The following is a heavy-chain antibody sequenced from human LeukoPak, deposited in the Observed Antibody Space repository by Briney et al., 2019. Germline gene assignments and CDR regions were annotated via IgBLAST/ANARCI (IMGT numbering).Heavy chain of an antibody. CDR3: ARDTAMVTVRFYYGMDV. CDR2: ISAYNGDT. Sequence: ASVKVSCKTSGYTFTSYGISWVRQAPGQGLEWMGWISAYNGDTNYAQKDQGRVTITTDTSTSTAYMELRSLRSDDTAVYYCARDTAMVTVRFYYGMDVWGQGTTVTVSS. D-gene: IGHD5-18*01. J-gene: IGHJ6*02. V-gene: IGHV1-18*01. CDR1: GYTFTSYG.